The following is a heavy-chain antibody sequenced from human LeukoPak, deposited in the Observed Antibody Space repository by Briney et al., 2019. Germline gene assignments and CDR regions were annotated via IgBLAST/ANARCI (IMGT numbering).Heavy chain of an antibody. D-gene: IGHD4-23*01. J-gene: IGHJ4*02. V-gene: IGHV3-30*04. CDR3: AREALYGGVAFDY. CDR1: GFTFSSYA. CDR2: ISYDGSNK. Sequence: GGSLRLSCAASGFTFSSYAMHWVRQAPGKGLEWGAVISYDGSNKYYADSVKGRFTISRDNSKNTLYLQMNSLRAEDTAVYYCAREALYGGVAFDYWGQGTLVTVSS.